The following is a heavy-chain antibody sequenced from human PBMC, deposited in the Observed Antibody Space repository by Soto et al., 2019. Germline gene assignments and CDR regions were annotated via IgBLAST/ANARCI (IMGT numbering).Heavy chain of an antibody. J-gene: IGHJ4*02. CDR2: ISSSSSYI. CDR3: ARDLTMIVGLKLGTPDFDY. CDR1: GFTFSSYS. V-gene: IGHV3-21*01. Sequence: PGGSLRLSCATSGFTFSSYSMNWVRPAPGKGLEWVSSISSSSSYIYYADSVKGRFTISRDNAKNSLYLQMNSLRAEDTAVYYCARDLTMIVGLKLGTPDFDYWGQGTLVTVSS. D-gene: IGHD3-22*01.